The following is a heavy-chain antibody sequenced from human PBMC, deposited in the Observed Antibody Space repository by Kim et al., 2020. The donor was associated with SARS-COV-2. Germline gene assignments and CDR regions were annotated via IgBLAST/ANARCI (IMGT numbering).Heavy chain of an antibody. CDR2: IYTSGST. CDR1: GGSISSGSYY. D-gene: IGHD3-10*01. J-gene: IGHJ6*02. V-gene: IGHV4-61*02. CDR3: AREWGGYYGSGSYRFEAYYYYYGMDV. Sequence: SETLSLTCTVSGGSISSGSYYWSWIRQPAGKGLEWIGRIYTSGSTNYNPSLKSRVTISVDTSKNQFSLKLSSVTAADTAVYYCAREWGGYYGSGSYRFEAYYYYYGMDVWGQGTTVTVSS.